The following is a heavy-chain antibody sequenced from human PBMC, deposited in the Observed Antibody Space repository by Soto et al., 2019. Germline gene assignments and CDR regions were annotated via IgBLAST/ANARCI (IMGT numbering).Heavy chain of an antibody. CDR2: IRSKAYGGTT. V-gene: IGHV3-49*04. CDR1: GFTFGDYA. J-gene: IGHJ4*02. Sequence: GGSLRLSCTASGFTFGDYAMSWVRQAPGKGLEWVGFIRSKAYGGTTEYAASVKGRFTISRDDSKSIAYLQMNSLKTEDTAVYYCTRVGPGGDLYYDSSGYYQPHFDYWGQGTLVTVSS. CDR3: TRVGPGGDLYYDSSGYYQPHFDY. D-gene: IGHD3-22*01.